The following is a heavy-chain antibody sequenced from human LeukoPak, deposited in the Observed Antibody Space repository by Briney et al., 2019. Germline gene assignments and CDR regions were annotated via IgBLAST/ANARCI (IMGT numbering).Heavy chain of an antibody. V-gene: IGHV4-34*01. J-gene: IGHJ6*03. CDR3: ARATVAGAIYYYYYMDF. CDR2: INHSGST. CDR1: GGSFSGYY. Sequence: PSETLSLTCAVYGGSFSGYYWSWTRQPPGKGLEWIGEINHSGSTNYNPSLKSRVTISVDTSKNQFSLKLSSVTAVDTAVYYCARATVAGAIYYYYYMDFWGRGTSVTVSS. D-gene: IGHD6-19*01.